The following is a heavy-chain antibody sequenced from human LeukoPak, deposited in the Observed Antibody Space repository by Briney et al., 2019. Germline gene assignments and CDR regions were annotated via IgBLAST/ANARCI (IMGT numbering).Heavy chain of an antibody. CDR1: GFTFSSHG. Sequence: GGSLRLSCAASGFTFSSHGMSWVRQAPGKGLEWVSTISGSGDYTYYADSVEGRFTISRDNSKNTLYLQMNSLRAEDTAIYYCAKVTYGSGTYGAFDSWGQGTLVTVSS. V-gene: IGHV3-23*01. J-gene: IGHJ4*02. CDR2: ISGSGDYT. CDR3: AKVTYGSGTYGAFDS. D-gene: IGHD3-10*01.